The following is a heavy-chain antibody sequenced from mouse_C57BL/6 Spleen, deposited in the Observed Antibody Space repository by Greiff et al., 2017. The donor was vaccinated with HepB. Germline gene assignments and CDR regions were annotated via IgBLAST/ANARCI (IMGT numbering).Heavy chain of an antibody. D-gene: IGHD2-5*01. V-gene: IGHV1-42*01. CDR3: ARWDYSNCNFDY. Sequence: EVQLQQSGPELVKPGASVKISCKASGYSFTGYYMNWVKQSPEKSLEWIGEINPSTGGTNYNQKFKAKATLTVDKSSSTAYMQLKSLTSEDSAVYYCARWDYSNCNFDYWGQGTTLTVSS. J-gene: IGHJ2*01. CDR2: INPSTGGT. CDR1: GYSFTGYY.